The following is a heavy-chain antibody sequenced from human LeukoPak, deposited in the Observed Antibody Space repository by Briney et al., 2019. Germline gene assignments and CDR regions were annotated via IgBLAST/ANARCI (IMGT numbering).Heavy chain of an antibody. J-gene: IGHJ4*02. CDR2: ISGSGGNT. CDR3: AKEAQGCSITSCYFDS. V-gene: IGHV3-23*01. CDR1: GFTVSSNY. D-gene: IGHD2-2*01. Sequence: GGSLGLSCAASGFTVSSNYMSWVRQAPGKGLEWVSAISGSGGNTYYADSVKGRFTISRDNSKNTLFLQMNSLRAEDTAVYYCAKEAQGCSITSCYFDSWGQGTLVTVSS.